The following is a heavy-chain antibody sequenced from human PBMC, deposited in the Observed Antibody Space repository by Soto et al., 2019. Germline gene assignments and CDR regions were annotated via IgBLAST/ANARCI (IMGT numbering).Heavy chain of an antibody. CDR1: GFTFSNAW. CDR2: IKSKTDGGTP. CDR3: ARGRMKYYDILTGYSFDY. Sequence: GGSLRLSCAASGFTFSNAWINWVRQAPGKGLEWVGRIKSKTDGGTPDYAAPVKGRFAISRDVSKNTLYLQMNSLRAEDTAVYYCARGRMKYYDILTGYSFDYWGQGTLVTVSS. D-gene: IGHD3-9*01. V-gene: IGHV3-15*07. J-gene: IGHJ4*02.